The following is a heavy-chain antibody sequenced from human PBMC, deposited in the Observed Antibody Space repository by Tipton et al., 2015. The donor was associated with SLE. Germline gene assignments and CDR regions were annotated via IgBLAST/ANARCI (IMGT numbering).Heavy chain of an antibody. Sequence: TLSLTCAVSGGSINSYNWWTWVRQPPGKGLEWIGEIYYSGGTYYNPSLKSRVTIFVDTSKSQFSLKLSSVTTADTAVYYCVRDTFYSGGSDYSDILDSWGRGTMVTVSS. CDR1: GGSINSYNW. D-gene: IGHD2-15*01. V-gene: IGHV4-4*02. CDR3: VRDTFYSGGSDYSDILDS. CDR2: IYYSGGT. J-gene: IGHJ3*02.